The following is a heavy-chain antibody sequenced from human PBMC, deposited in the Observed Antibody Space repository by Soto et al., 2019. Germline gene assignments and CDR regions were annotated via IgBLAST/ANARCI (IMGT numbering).Heavy chain of an antibody. Sequence: PGGSLRLSCAASGFTFISYGMHWVRQAPGKGLEWVAVIWYDGSNKYYADSVKGRFTISRDNSKNTLYLQMNSLRAEDTAVYYCARGSHSGYEYYFDYWGQGTLVTVSS. CDR2: IWYDGSNK. J-gene: IGHJ4*02. CDR3: ARGSHSGYEYYFDY. D-gene: IGHD5-12*01. CDR1: GFTFISYG. V-gene: IGHV3-33*01.